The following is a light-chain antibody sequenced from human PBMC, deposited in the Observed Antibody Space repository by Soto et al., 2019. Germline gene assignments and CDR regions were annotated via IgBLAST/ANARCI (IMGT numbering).Light chain of an antibody. CDR3: QQYGSSPYT. J-gene: IGKJ2*01. Sequence: EIVLTQSPGTLSLSPGERATLSCRASQSVSSSYLAWYQQKPGQAPRLLIYGASSRATGIPDRFSGSGSGTDFTLTIRRLEPEDSAVYYCQQYGSSPYTFGQGTKLEIK. V-gene: IGKV3-20*01. CDR2: GAS. CDR1: QSVSSSY.